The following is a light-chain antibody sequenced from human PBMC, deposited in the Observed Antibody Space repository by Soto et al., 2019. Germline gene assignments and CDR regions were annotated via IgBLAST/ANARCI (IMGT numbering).Light chain of an antibody. CDR1: QSLNNNY. Sequence: EIVLTQSPGTLSLSPGERATLSCRASQSLNNNYLAWYQQKPGQAPRLLISDASRRAAAIPDRFSGSGSGTDFTLTISRLEPEDFAIYYCQQYGTSPRNTFGGGNKVEIK. J-gene: IGKJ4*01. V-gene: IGKV3-20*01. CDR2: DAS. CDR3: QQYGTSPRNT.